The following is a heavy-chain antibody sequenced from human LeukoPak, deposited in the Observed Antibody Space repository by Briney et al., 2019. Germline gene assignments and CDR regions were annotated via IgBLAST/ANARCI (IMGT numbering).Heavy chain of an antibody. V-gene: IGHV4-39*07. Sequence: SETLSLTCTVSGGSISSSSYYWGWIRQPPGKGLEWIGTIYYSGTTYYNPSLKSRVTISVDTSKNQFSLKLSSVTAADTAVYYCARSEGPLILTGFDYWGQGTLVTVSS. D-gene: IGHD3/OR15-3a*01. CDR1: GGSISSSSYY. J-gene: IGHJ4*02. CDR2: IYYSGTT. CDR3: ARSEGPLILTGFDY.